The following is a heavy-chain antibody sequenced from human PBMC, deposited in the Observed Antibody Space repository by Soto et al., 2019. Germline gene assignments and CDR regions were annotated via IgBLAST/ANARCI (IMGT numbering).Heavy chain of an antibody. CDR3: VRDVYCITTSGYGNWVDQ. Sequence: EVQLVESGGGLVQPGGSLRLSCAASGFTFSTYWMHWIRQVPGKGLEWVSRINSDASHTYYADSVKGRFTISRDNAKNTQPMKMNSVKAEDTVVYYCVRDVYCITTSGYGNWVDQWGQGTLVTVSS. J-gene: IGHJ5*02. CDR2: INSDASHT. CDR1: GFTFSTYW. D-gene: IGHD2-2*01. V-gene: IGHV3-74*01.